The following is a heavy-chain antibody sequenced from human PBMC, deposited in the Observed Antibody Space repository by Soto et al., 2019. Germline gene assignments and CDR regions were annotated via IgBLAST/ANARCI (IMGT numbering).Heavy chain of an antibody. J-gene: IGHJ4*02. CDR3: AKDQGIVVVVAARDYFDY. CDR1: GFTFSSYG. Sequence: PGGSLRLSCAASGFTFSSYGMHWVRQAPGKGLEWVAVISYDGSNKYYADSVKGRFTISRDNSKNTLYLQMNSLRAEDTAVYYCAKDQGIVVVVAARDYFDYWGQGTLVTVS. D-gene: IGHD2-15*01. CDR2: ISYDGSNK. V-gene: IGHV3-30*18.